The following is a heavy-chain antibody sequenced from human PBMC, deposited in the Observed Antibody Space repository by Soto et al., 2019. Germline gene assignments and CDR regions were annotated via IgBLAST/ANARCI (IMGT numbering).Heavy chain of an antibody. CDR3: ATYGSGIDAFDI. V-gene: IGHV4-59*01. D-gene: IGHD3-10*01. CDR2: IYYSGST. Sequence: SETLSLTCTVSGGSISSYYWSWIRQPPGKGLEWIGYIYYSGSTNYNPSPKSRVTISVDTSKNQFSLKLSSVTAADTAVYYCATYGSGIDAFDIRRERKMVPVS. J-gene: IGHJ3*02. CDR1: GGSISSYY.